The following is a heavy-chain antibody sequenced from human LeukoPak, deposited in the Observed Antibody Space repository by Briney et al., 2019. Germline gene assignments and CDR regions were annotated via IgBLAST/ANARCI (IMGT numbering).Heavy chain of an antibody. CDR1: GGSFSGYY. D-gene: IGHD2-15*01. V-gene: IGHV4-34*01. J-gene: IGHJ4*02. CDR3: ARPGTRSGRALVY. Sequence: NSSETLSLTCAVYGGSFSGYYWSWIRQPPGKGLEWIGEINHSGSTNYNPSLKSRVTISVDTSKNQFSLKLSSVTAADTAVYYCARPGTRSGRALVYWGQGTLVTVSS. CDR2: INHSGST.